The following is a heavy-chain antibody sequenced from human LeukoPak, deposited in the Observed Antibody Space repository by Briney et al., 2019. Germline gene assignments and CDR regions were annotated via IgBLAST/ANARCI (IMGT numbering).Heavy chain of an antibody. Sequence: GGSLRLSCAASGFTFSSYAMSWVRQAPGKGLEWVSTISGSGSNTYYADSVKGRFTISRDNSKNTLYLQMNSLRAEDTAVYYCAKDGDSSGYYYYYYMDVWGKGTTVTVSS. J-gene: IGHJ6*03. CDR1: GFTFSSYA. CDR3: AKDGDSSGYYYYYYMDV. CDR2: ISGSGSNT. D-gene: IGHD3-22*01. V-gene: IGHV3-23*01.